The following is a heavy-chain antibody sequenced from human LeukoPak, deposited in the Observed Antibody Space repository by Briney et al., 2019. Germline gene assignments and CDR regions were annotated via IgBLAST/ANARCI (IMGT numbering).Heavy chain of an antibody. CDR3: ARDNTIIPHPNWFDP. J-gene: IGHJ5*02. CDR1: GGSISSGSYY. CDR2: IYTSGST. V-gene: IGHV4-61*02. Sequence: PSETLSLTCTVSGGSISSGSYYWSWIRQPAGKGLEWIGRIYTSGSTNYNPSLKSRVTISVDTSKNQFSLKLSSVTAADTAVYYCARDNTIIPHPNWFDPWGQGTLVTVSS. D-gene: IGHD5-24*01.